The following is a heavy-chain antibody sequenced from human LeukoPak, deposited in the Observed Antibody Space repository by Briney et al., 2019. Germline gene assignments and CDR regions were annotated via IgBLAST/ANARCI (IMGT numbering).Heavy chain of an antibody. D-gene: IGHD3-10*01. CDR1: GFTFSSFS. CDR3: ARSLRVRGVPDYMDV. CDR2: IYKNAIT. V-gene: IGHV3-53*01. Sequence: PGGSLRLSCEASGFTFSSFSMNWVRQAPGKGLEWVSVIYKNAITYYADTVKGRFTISRDNSKNRLYLQMNSLRADDTAVYYCARSLRVRGVPDYMDVWGKGTTVTISS. J-gene: IGHJ6*03.